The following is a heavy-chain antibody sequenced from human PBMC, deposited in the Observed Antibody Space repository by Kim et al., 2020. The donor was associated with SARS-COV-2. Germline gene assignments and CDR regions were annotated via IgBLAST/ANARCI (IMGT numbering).Heavy chain of an antibody. V-gene: IGHV1-18*01. J-gene: IGHJ6*02. CDR1: GYTFTSYG. CDR3: ARDSNGWGYSYGSDYYYYGMDV. D-gene: IGHD5-18*01. CDR2: ISAYNGNT. Sequence: ASVKVSCKASGYTFTSYGISWVRQAPGQGLEWMGWISAYNGNTNYAQKLQGRVTMTTDTSTSTAYMELRSLRSDDTAVYYCARDSNGWGYSYGSDYYYYGMDVWGQGTTVTVSS.